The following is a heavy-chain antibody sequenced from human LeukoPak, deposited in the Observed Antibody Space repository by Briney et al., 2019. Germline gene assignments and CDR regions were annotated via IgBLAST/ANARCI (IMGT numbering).Heavy chain of an antibody. CDR3: TLGSY. CDR1: GFTFNKYA. J-gene: IGHJ4*02. Sequence: ASVKVSCKASGFTFNKYAINWVRQAPGQGLEWMGWINTNTGNPSYARDFTGRFVFSLDTSVNSAFLQINNLKAEDTAFYYCTLGSYWGQGTLVTVSS. V-gene: IGHV7-4-1*02. D-gene: IGHD3-10*01. CDR2: INTNTGNP.